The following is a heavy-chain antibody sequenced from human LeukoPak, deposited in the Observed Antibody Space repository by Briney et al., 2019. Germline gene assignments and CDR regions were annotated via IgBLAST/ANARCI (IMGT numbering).Heavy chain of an antibody. CDR2: ISWNSGSI. CDR1: GFTFDDYA. V-gene: IGHV3-9*03. D-gene: IGHD3-10*01. CDR3: ARMGGSGLFDY. J-gene: IGHJ4*02. Sequence: GGSLRLSCAASGFTFDDYAMHWVRQAPGKGLEWVSGISWNSGSIGYADSVKGRFTISRDNAKNSLYLQMNSLRAEDMALYYCARMGGSGLFDYWGQGTLVTVSS.